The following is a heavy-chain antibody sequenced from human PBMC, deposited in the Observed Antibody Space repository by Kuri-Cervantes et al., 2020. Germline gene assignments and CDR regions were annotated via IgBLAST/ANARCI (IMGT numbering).Heavy chain of an antibody. Sequence: SRRPSCVAPGFTVSSYWTSWARQAPGKGLEGVANIKQDGSKKYYVDSVTGRFTSSRDNAKNSLYLQMNRLIDEDTAVYYSARRASRYYYGMDVWGQGTTVTVSS. CDR3: ARRASRYYYGMDV. J-gene: IGHJ6*02. CDR2: IKQDGSKK. CDR1: GFTVSSYW. V-gene: IGHV3-7*01.